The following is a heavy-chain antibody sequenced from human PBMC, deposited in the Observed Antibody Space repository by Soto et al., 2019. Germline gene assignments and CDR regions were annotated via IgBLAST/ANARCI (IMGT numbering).Heavy chain of an antibody. V-gene: IGHV4-34*01. CDR1: GGSFIGYY. CDR2: INHSGST. J-gene: IGHJ4*02. Sequence: SETLSLTCAFYGGSFIGYYWSLIRQPPGKGLEWIGEINHSGSTNYNPSLKSRVTISVDTSKNQFSLKLSSVTAADTAVYYCARFRGTVTHFDYWGQGTLVTVSS. CDR3: ARFRGTVTHFDY. D-gene: IGHD4-17*01.